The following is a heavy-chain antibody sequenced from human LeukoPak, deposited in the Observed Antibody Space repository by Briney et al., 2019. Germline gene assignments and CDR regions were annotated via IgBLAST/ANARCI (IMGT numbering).Heavy chain of an antibody. V-gene: IGHV3-23*01. Sequence: PGGSLRLSCVASGFTFSGYAVSWVRQAPGKGLEWVSSLSGSGDSTYYADSVKGRFTISRDNSKNTLYLQMDSLRAEDTAIYFCAKEALLSYGDYTYVEFWGQGTLVTVSS. CDR1: GFTFSGYA. CDR2: LSGSGDST. D-gene: IGHD4-17*01. J-gene: IGHJ4*02. CDR3: AKEALLSYGDYTYVEF.